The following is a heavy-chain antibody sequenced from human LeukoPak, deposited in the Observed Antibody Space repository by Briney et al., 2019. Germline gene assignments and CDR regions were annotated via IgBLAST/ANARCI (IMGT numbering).Heavy chain of an antibody. D-gene: IGHD4-17*01. CDR2: ISGSGGST. CDR1: GFTFSSYA. V-gene: IGHV3-23*01. CDR3: AKGPSTVTTSARVYYYYGMDV. J-gene: IGHJ6*02. Sequence: PGGSLRLSRPASGFTFSSYAMSWVRQAPGKGLEWVSAISGSGGSTYYADSVKGRFTISRDNSKNTLYLQMNSLRAEDTAVYYCAKGPSTVTTSARVYYYYGMDVWGQGTTVTVSS.